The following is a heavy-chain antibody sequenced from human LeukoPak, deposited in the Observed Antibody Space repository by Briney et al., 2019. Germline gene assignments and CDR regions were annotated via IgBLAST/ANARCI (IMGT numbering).Heavy chain of an antibody. Sequence: SVKVSCKASGGTFSNHAMTWVRQAPGQGLEWMGGIISAFGPANYAQKFQGRVTITADESINTAYMELSSLRSEDTAVYYCARGVVPAAITSWFDPWGQGTLVTVSS. CDR1: GGTFSNHA. CDR3: ARGVVPAAITSWFDP. V-gene: IGHV1-69*13. CDR2: IISAFGPA. D-gene: IGHD2-2*01. J-gene: IGHJ5*02.